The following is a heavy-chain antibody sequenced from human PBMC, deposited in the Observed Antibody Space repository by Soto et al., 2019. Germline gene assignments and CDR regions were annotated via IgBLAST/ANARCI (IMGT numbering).Heavy chain of an antibody. Sequence: QEHLVQSGAEVKESGASVKVSCKASGRTFSTSVISWVRQAPGQGLEWMGGILPLYGPATYAQKFQGRVTIIADTSTNTAYMELSRLTSEATAVYYCAIEKIVSTLTTRGPFDSWGQGTPVTVSS. V-gene: IGHV1-69*06. CDR3: AIEKIVSTLTTRGPFDS. J-gene: IGHJ5*01. CDR2: ILPLYGPA. CDR1: GRTFSTSV. D-gene: IGHD4-4*01.